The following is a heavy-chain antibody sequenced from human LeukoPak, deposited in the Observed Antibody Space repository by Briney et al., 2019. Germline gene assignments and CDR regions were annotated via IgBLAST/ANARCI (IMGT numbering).Heavy chain of an antibody. D-gene: IGHD5-24*01. V-gene: IGHV3-48*01. CDR3: ASGMAHGFDF. CDR2: SSASSSNS. Sequence: PGGSLRLSCAASGLAFSSYAMNWVRQTPGKGLEWLSSSSASSSNSYYADSVKGRFTISRDNSKNSLYLQMNSLTAEDTAIYYCASGMAHGFDFWGQGTRVTVSS. CDR1: GLAFSSYA. J-gene: IGHJ4*02.